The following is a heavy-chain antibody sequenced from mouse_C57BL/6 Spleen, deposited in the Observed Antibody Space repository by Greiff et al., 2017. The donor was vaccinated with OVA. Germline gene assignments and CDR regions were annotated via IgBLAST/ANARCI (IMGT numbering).Heavy chain of an antibody. CDR1: GFSLTSYG. D-gene: IGHD2-5*01. J-gene: IGHJ4*01. Sequence: QVHVKQSGPGLVQPSQSLSITCTVSGFSLTSYGVHWVRQSPGKGLEWLGVIWSGGSTDYNAAFISRLSISKDNSKSQVFFKMNSLQADDTAIYYCASSSAYYSNYYAMDYWGQGTSVTVSS. CDR3: ASSSAYYSNYYAMDY. CDR2: IWSGGST. V-gene: IGHV2-2*01.